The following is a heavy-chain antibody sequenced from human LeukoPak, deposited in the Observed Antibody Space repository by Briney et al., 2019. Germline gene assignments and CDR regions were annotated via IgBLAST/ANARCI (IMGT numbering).Heavy chain of an antibody. V-gene: IGHV3-11*01. CDR2: ISGSGNTI. CDR3: ARAPGYCSSTSCLFFDY. CDR1: GFTISDYY. Sequence: GGSLRLSCAAFGFTISDYYMSWIRQAPGKGLEWLSYISGSGNTIYYADSVKGRFTISRDNAQNSLYLQMNSLRAEDTAVYYCARAPGYCSSTSCLFFDYWGQGTLVTVSS. J-gene: IGHJ4*02. D-gene: IGHD2-2*01.